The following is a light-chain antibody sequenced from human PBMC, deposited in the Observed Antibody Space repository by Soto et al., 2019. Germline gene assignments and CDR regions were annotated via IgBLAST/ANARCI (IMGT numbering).Light chain of an antibody. CDR2: GAS. J-gene: IGKJ1*01. V-gene: IGKV3-15*01. CDR3: QQYASWPKT. Sequence: IANAHSPSTLSLSPGERATLSCRASQNIENHLAWYQQTPGQAPRLLIHGASTRATGIPTRLSGSGSGKDITLTISTLQSDVIAVYSRQQYASWPKTLGQAT. CDR1: QNIENH.